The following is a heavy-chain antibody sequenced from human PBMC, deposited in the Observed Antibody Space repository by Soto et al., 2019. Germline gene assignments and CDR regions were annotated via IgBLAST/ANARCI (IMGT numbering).Heavy chain of an antibody. Sequence: EVQLVESGGGLVKPGGSLRLSCAASGFTFSRYSMNWVRQAPGQGLEWVSFISSGSSYKYYADSVKGRFTISRDNAKNALYLQMNSLRVEDSAVYYCARASNDYGDYADYCGQGTLVTVSS. CDR3: ARASNDYGDYADY. CDR2: ISSGSSYK. CDR1: GFTFSRYS. V-gene: IGHV3-21*01. D-gene: IGHD4-17*01. J-gene: IGHJ4*02.